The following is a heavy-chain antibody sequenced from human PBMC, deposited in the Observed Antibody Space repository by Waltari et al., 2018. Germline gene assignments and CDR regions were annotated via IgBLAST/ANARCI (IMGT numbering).Heavy chain of an antibody. Sequence: QLPLQESGPGLVKPSETLSRTCPVSGVSISTHVYYWDWLRHPPAHGPVRAGTIHYTGNTYYNPSLKSRVTISLDTSKNQFSLKLTSVTAADTAVYYCARDQLRTNWFDPWGQGTLVTVSS. D-gene: IGHD4-17*01. V-gene: IGHV4-39*07. J-gene: IGHJ5*02. CDR3: ARDQLRTNWFDP. CDR2: IHYTGNT. CDR1: GVSISTHVYY.